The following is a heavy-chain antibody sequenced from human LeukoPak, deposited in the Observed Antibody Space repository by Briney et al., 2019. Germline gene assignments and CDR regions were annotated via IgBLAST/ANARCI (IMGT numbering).Heavy chain of an antibody. D-gene: IGHD3-9*01. CDR1: GYTFTSYG. Sequence: ASVKVSCKASGYTFTSYGISWVRQAPGQGLEWMGWISAYNGNTNYAQKLQGRVTMTTDTSTSTAYMELRSLRSDDTAVYYCARDGTIRYFDWLLQNYYYGMDVWGQGTTVTVSS. V-gene: IGHV1-18*01. J-gene: IGHJ6*02. CDR2: ISAYNGNT. CDR3: ARDGTIRYFDWLLQNYYYGMDV.